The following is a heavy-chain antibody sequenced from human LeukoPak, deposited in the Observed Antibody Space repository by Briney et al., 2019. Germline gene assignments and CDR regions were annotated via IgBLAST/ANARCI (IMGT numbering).Heavy chain of an antibody. Sequence: GASVKVSCKASGYTFTSYGISWVRQAPGQGLEWMGWISVYNGNTNYAQKFQGRVTMTRDTSISTAYMELSRLRSDDTAVYYCASKAAADYWGQGTLVTVSS. CDR2: ISVYNGNT. CDR1: GYTFTSYG. V-gene: IGHV1-18*01. CDR3: ASKAAADY. D-gene: IGHD6-13*01. J-gene: IGHJ4*02.